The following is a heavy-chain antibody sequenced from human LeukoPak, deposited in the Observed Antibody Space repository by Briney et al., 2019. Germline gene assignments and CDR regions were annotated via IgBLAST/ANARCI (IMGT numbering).Heavy chain of an antibody. J-gene: IGHJ4*02. V-gene: IGHV3-21*06. D-gene: IGHD3-10*01. Sequence: GGSLRLSCAASGFTFSSYSMNWVRQAPGKGLEWVSSISSSSSYIYYADSVKGRFTISRDNAKNSLYLQMNSLRAEDTAVYYCARGALLWFGEEEFDYRGQGTLVTVSS. CDR2: ISSSSSYI. CDR1: GFTFSSYS. CDR3: ARGALLWFGEEEFDY.